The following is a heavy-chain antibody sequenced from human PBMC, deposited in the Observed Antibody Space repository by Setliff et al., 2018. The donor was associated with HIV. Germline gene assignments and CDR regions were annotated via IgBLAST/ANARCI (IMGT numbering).Heavy chain of an antibody. V-gene: IGHV1-46*01. CDR3: ARVSSTSCYGGPCRRTPRDYYYYYYMDV. J-gene: IGHJ6*03. D-gene: IGHD2-2*01. Sequence: ASVKVSCKASGYTFTSYYMHWVRQAPGQGLEWMGIINPSGGSTSYAQKFQGRVTMTRDTSTSTVYMELSSLRSEDTAVYYCARVSSTSCYGGPCRRTPRDYYYYYYMDVWGKVTTVTVSS. CDR1: GYTFTSYY. CDR2: INPSGGST.